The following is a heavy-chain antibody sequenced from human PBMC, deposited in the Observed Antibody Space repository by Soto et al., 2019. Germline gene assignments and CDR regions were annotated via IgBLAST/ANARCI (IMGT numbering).Heavy chain of an antibody. CDR2: VNHGGSA. J-gene: IGHJ6*02. CDR3: ARGGLDTAIVSEYYYYGMDV. CDR1: GGSFSGYY. V-gene: IGHV4-34*01. D-gene: IGHD5-18*01. Sequence: SETLSLTCAVYGGSFSGYYWSWIRQPPGMGLEWIGEVNHGGSAKYSPSLKSRLTISVDTSKNQFSLKLTSVTAADTAVYYCARGGLDTAIVSEYYYYGMDVWGQGITVTVSS.